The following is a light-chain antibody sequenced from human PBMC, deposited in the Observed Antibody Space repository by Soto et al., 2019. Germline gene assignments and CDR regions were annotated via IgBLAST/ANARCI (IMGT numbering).Light chain of an antibody. CDR1: QSLVYNNGDTY. CDR2: EVS. V-gene: IGKV2-30*01. CDR3: MQGTHWPPYT. J-gene: IGKJ2*01. Sequence: DVVMTQSPLSLPVTLGQPASISCRSSQSLVYNNGDTYLSWFHQRPGQSPRRLIYEVSNRDSGGPDRSSGSGSGTDFTLKISRVEAEDVGVYYCMQGTHWPPYTFGQGTKLEIK.